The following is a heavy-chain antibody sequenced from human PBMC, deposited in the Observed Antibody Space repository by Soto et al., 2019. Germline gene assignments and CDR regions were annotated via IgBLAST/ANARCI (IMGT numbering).Heavy chain of an antibody. V-gene: IGHV3-23*01. J-gene: IGHJ4*02. Sequence: SGGSLRLSCAASGFSFSDYAMSWVRQAPGKGLEWVSVISESGGSTHYVDSVRGRFTVSRDNSKNSLSLRMNSLRDEDTAVYFCAKRSPYSSGWYSPIFDYWGQGALVTVSS. CDR1: GFSFSDYA. D-gene: IGHD6-13*01. CDR2: ISESGGST. CDR3: AKRSPYSSGWYSPIFDY.